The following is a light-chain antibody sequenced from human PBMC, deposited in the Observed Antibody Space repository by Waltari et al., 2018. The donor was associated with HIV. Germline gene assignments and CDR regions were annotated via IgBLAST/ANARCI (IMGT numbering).Light chain of an antibody. CDR2: RVS. CDR1: QSLEDSAGETY. V-gene: IGKV2-30*01. Sequence: DAVMTQSPLSMPVTIGPPASISCRSSQSLEDSAGETYLNWFQQRPGQSPRRLIYRVSYRDSGVPDRFSGSGSGTDFTLKITRVEAEDIGIYYCMQGTHWPPITFVQGTRLEIK. J-gene: IGKJ5*01. CDR3: MQGTHWPPIT.